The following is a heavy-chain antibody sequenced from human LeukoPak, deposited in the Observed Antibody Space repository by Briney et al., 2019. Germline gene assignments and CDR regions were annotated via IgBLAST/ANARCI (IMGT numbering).Heavy chain of an antibody. Sequence: GGSLRLSCTASGFTFSSYSMNWVRQAPGKGLEWVSYISSSSSTIYYADSVKGRLTISRDNAKNSLYLQMNSLRAEDTAVYYCARVGSVLLWFGELSDWFDPWGQGTLVTVSS. CDR1: GFTFSSYS. D-gene: IGHD3-10*01. V-gene: IGHV3-48*04. CDR3: ARVGSVLLWFGELSDWFDP. CDR2: ISSSSSTI. J-gene: IGHJ5*02.